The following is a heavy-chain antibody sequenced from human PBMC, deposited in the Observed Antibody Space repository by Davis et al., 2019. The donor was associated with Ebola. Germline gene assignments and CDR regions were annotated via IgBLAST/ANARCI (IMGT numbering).Heavy chain of an antibody. Sequence: PGGSLRLSCAVSGFTFRSYAMHWVRQAPGKGLEWVAGISSDGSNKDYTDSVKGRFTISRDNSKNTLYLQMNSLRSDDTAVYYCAKNVEQQLIFYYFDYWGQGTLVTVSS. V-gene: IGHV3-30*18. J-gene: IGHJ4*02. CDR3: AKNVEQQLIFYYFDY. CDR2: ISSDGSNK. D-gene: IGHD2-21*02. CDR1: GFTFRSYA.